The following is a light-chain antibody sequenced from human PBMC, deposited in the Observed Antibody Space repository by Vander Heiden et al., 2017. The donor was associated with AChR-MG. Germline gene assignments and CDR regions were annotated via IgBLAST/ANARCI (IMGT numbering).Light chain of an antibody. J-gene: IGKJ4*01. Sequence: EIVLTQSPATLSLSPGERATLSGRASQSVSSYLAWYQQKPGQAPRRLIYDASNRATGIPARFSGSGSGTDFTLTISSLEPEDFAVYYCQQRSNWPTFGGGTKVEIK. CDR2: DAS. CDR3: QQRSNWPT. CDR1: QSVSSY. V-gene: IGKV3-11*01.